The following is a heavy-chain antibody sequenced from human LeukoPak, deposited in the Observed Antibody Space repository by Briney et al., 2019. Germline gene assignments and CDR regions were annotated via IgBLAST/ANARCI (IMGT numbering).Heavy chain of an antibody. CDR3: ARDIWQLVRGDYYYGMDV. J-gene: IGHJ6*02. CDR2: TYYRSKWYN. D-gene: IGHD6-13*01. Sequence: SQTLSLTCAISGDSVSSNSATWNWIRQSPSRGLEWLGRTYYRSKWYNDYAVSVKSRITINPDTSKNQFSLQLNSVTPEDTAVYYCARDIWQLVRGDYYYGMDVWGQGTTVTVSS. CDR1: GDSVSSNSAT. V-gene: IGHV6-1*01.